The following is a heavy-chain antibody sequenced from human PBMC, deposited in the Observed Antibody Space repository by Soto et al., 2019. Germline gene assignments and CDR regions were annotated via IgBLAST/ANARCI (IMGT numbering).Heavy chain of an antibody. J-gene: IGHJ5*02. Sequence: PSETLSLTCSVSGDSISRNYWSWIRRPPGERLEWIGYIYNSGSTNYNPSLNSRASMSVDTSKNQFSLKLASVTAADTAVYYCARDGSSTANWIDPWGQGTLVTVSS. CDR3: ARDGSSTANWIDP. D-gene: IGHD2-2*01. CDR2: IYNSGST. CDR1: GDSISRNY. V-gene: IGHV4-59*12.